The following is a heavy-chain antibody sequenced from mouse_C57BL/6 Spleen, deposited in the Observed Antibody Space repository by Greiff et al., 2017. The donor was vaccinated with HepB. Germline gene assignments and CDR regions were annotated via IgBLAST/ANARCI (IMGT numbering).Heavy chain of an antibody. V-gene: IGHV1-80*01. Sequence: QVQLQQSGAELVKPGASVKISCKASGYAFSSYWMNWVKQRPGKGLEWIGQIYPGDGDTNYNGKFKGKATLTADKSSSTAYMQLSSLTSEDSAVYFCAREGSYYGGSYDYWGQGTTLTVSS. CDR2: IYPGDGDT. J-gene: IGHJ2*01. CDR1: GYAFSSYW. CDR3: AREGSYYGGSYDY. D-gene: IGHD1-1*01.